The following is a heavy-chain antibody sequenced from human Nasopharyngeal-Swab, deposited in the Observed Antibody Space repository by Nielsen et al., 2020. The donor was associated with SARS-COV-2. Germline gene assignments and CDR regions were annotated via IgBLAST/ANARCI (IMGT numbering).Heavy chain of an antibody. CDR3: ERGRGSSPPRYFDF. Sequence: GESLKISCAASEFTFSEYNMNWVRQAPGKGLEWVATINSKGVYIFYADSLRGRFTISRDNAENSLYLQMHSLSVEDTAVYYCERGRGSSPPRYFDFWGQGTLVTVSS. V-gene: IGHV3-21*01. D-gene: IGHD6-6*01. CDR1: EFTFSEYN. J-gene: IGHJ4*02. CDR2: INSKGVYI.